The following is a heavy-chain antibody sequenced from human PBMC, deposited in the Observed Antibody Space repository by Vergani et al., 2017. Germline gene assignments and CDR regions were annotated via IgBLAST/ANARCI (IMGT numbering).Heavy chain of an antibody. CDR2: INPSGGST. D-gene: IGHD3-16*02. CDR1: GYTFTSYY. CDR3: ARDGLITFGGVIVPNNWFDP. V-gene: IGHV1-46*01. J-gene: IGHJ5*02. Sequence: QVQLVQSGAEVKKPGASVKVSCKASGYTFTSYYMHWVRQAPGQGLEWMGIINPSGGSTSYAQKFQGRVTMTRDTSTSTVYMELSSLRSEDTAVYYCARDGLITFGGVIVPNNWFDPWGQGTLVTVSS.